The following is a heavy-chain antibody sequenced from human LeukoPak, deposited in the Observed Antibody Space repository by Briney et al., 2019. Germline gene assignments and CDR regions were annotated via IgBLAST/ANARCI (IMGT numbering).Heavy chain of an antibody. CDR1: GFTFSSYW. J-gene: IGHJ6*03. CDR3: ARDHPGPFRYYYYMDV. Sequence: GGSLRLSCAASGFTFSSYWMSWVRQAPGKGLEWVANIKQDGSEKYYVDSVKGRFTISRDNAKNSLYLQMNSLRAEDTAVYYCARDHPGPFRYYYYMDVWGKGTTVTVSS. V-gene: IGHV3-7*01. CDR2: IKQDGSEK.